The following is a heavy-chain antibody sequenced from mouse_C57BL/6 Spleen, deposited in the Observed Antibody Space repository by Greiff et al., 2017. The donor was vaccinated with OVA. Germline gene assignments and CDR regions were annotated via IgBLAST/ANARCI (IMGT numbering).Heavy chain of an antibody. CDR3: ARQRNFDY. V-gene: IGHV1-52*01. Sequence: QVQLQQPGAELVRPGSSVKLSCKASGYTFTSYWMHWVKQRPIQGLEWIGNIDPYDSETQYNQQLQDKATLTLDKSSSTAYMQLSSLTSDDSAVYYCARQRNFDYWGQGTTLTVSS. J-gene: IGHJ2*01. CDR1: GYTFTSYW. CDR2: IDPYDSET.